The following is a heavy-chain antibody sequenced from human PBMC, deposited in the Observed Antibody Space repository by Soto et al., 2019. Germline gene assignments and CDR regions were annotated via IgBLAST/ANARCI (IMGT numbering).Heavy chain of an antibody. V-gene: IGHV3-23*01. Sequence: GGSLRLSCAASGFTFSSYAMSWVRQAPGKGLEWVSAISGSGGSTYYADSVKGRFTISRDNSKNTLYLQMNSLRAEDTAVYYCAKDQIISGYYYDSSGLDVWGQGTTVTVSS. CDR3: AKDQIISGYYYDSSGLDV. J-gene: IGHJ6*02. CDR1: GFTFSSYA. CDR2: ISGSGGST. D-gene: IGHD3-22*01.